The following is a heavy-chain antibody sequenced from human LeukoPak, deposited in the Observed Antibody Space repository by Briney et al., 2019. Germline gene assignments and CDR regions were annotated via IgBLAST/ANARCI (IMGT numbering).Heavy chain of an antibody. CDR1: GFTFSSYT. D-gene: IGHD3-22*01. J-gene: IGHJ4*02. V-gene: IGHV3-21*01. CDR3: ARAVWDSSGYYYDY. CDR2: ISSSSSYI. Sequence: GGSLRLSCAASGFTFSSYTMNWVRQAPGKGLEWVSSISSSSSYIYYADSVKGRFTVSRDNAKNSLYLQMNSPRAEDTAIYYCARAVWDSSGYYYDYWGQGTLVTVSS.